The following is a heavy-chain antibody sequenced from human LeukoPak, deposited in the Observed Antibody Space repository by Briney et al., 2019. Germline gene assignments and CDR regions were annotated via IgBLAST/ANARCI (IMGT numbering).Heavy chain of an antibody. CDR1: GGSISSSSYY. Sequence: SETLSLTCTVSGGSISSSSYYWGWIRQPPGKGLEWIGSIFYSGSTYYNPSLKSRVTISVDTSKNQFSLKLSSVTAADTAVYYCAREVLLGYCSGGSCYGEGFDYWGQGTLVTVSS. V-gene: IGHV4-39*07. D-gene: IGHD2-15*01. CDR2: IFYSGST. J-gene: IGHJ4*02. CDR3: AREVLLGYCSGGSCYGEGFDY.